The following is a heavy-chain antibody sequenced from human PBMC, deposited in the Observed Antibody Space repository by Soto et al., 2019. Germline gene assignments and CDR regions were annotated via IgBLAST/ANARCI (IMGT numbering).Heavy chain of an antibody. CDR3: AREYCGGDCYGAFDI. CDR2: IYYSGTT. Sequence: SETLSLTCNVSGGSISNYYWSWIRQPPGKGLEWIGYIYYSGTTNYNPSLKSRVTISIDTSKSQFSLKLSSVTAADTAVYYCAREYCGGDCYGAFDIWCQGTMLTVSS. D-gene: IGHD2-21*02. CDR1: GGSISNYY. V-gene: IGHV4-59*01. J-gene: IGHJ3*02.